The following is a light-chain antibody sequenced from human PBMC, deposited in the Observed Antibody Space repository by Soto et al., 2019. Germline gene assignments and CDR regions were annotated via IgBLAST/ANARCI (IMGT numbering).Light chain of an antibody. Sequence: DIQMTQSPASLSASVGDRVTITCRASQSISRYLNWYQQRPGKAPKLLISGASTLQSGVPSNFSGSGSGTDFTLTISSLRPEHFATYYCLQSYSTPRTFGQGTKVEVK. CDR3: LQSYSTPRT. CDR1: QSISRY. V-gene: IGKV1-39*01. J-gene: IGKJ1*01. CDR2: GAS.